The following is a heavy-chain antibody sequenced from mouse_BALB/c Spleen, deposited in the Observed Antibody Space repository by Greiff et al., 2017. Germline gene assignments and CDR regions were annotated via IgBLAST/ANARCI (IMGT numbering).Heavy chain of an antibody. CDR3: ATITTVEGYFDY. J-gene: IGHJ2*01. CDR2: ISDGGSYT. V-gene: IGHV5-4*02. D-gene: IGHD1-1*01. Sequence: EVNVVESGGGLVKPGGSLKLSCAASGFTFSDYYMYWVRQTPEKRLEWVATISDGGSYTYYPDSVKGRFTISRDNAKNNLYLQISSLKSEDTAMYYCATITTVEGYFDYWGQGTTLTVSS. CDR1: GFTFSDYY.